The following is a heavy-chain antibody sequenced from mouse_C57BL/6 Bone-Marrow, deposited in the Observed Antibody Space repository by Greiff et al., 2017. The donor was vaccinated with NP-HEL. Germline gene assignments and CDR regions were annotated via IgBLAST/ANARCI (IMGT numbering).Heavy chain of an antibody. V-gene: IGHV7-3*02. D-gene: IGHD1-1*01. CDR3: ARVFYGYAMDY. J-gene: IGHJ4*01. CDR1: GFTFTDYY. CDR2: IRKKANGYTT. Sequence: EVKVEESGGGLVQPGGSLRLSCATSGFTFTDYYMSWVRQPPGKALEWLGFIRKKANGYTTDYSASVKGRFTISRDNYQSILYLQMNTLRAEDSATYDCARVFYGYAMDYGGQGTSVTVSA.